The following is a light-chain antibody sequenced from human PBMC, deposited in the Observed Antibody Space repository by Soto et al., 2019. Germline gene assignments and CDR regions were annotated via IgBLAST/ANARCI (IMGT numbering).Light chain of an antibody. V-gene: IGLV1-40*01. Sequence: QLVLTQPPSVSGAPGQRVTISCTGSSSNIGAGYDVHWYQQLPGTAPKLLIYGYNNRPSGVPDRFSGSKSGSSASLAITGLQAEDEADYYCQSYDSSHVVFGGGTQLTVL. CDR2: GYN. J-gene: IGLJ2*01. CDR1: SSNIGAGYD. CDR3: QSYDSSHVV.